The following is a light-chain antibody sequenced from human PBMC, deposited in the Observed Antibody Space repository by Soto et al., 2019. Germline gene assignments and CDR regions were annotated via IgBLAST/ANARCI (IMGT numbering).Light chain of an antibody. CDR2: GAS. V-gene: IGKV3D-15*01. Sequence: EIVMTQSPAILSASPGESATLSCRASQSVDSNIAWYQLKPGQAPRLLMSGASARATGISGRFSGSGSGTEFTLTITSLQSEDFAVYYCQQYETWPPGPLGQGTRLEIK. CDR1: QSVDSN. CDR3: QQYETWPPGP. J-gene: IGKJ5*01.